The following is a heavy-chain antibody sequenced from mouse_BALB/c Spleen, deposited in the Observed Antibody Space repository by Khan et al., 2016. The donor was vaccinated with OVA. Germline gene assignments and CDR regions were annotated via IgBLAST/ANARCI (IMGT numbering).Heavy chain of an antibody. CDR3: SIGNYPYYALHY. CDR2: INPNNGGT. Sequence: QVQLQQSGAELVKPGASMKLSCKASGYTFTTYWIHWVKLRPGQGFEWIGEINPNNGGTNYNEKFKRKATLTVDKSSSTAYMQLSSLTSEDSAVYYCSIGNYPYYALHYWGQGTSVTVSS. V-gene: IGHV1S81*02. J-gene: IGHJ4*01. CDR1: GYTFTTYW. D-gene: IGHD2-1*01.